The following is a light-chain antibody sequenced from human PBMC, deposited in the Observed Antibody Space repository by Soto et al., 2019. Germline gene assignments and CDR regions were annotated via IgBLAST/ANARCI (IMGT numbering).Light chain of an antibody. J-gene: IGKJ1*01. V-gene: IGKV3-20*01. CDR2: GTS. Sequence: EIVLTQSPGTLSLSPGEGATLSCRASQSISNNFLAWYQHKPGQAPRLLIYGTSNRATGIPDRFSGSGSGTDFTLTISRLEPEDFAVYYCQQYGSSSVTFGQGTKVDIK. CDR3: QQYGSSSVT. CDR1: QSISNNF.